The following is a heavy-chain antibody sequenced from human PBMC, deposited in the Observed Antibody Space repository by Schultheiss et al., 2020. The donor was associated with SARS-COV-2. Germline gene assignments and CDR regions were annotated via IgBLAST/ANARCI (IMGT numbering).Heavy chain of an antibody. Sequence: GGSLRLSCAASGPTFSSYAMHWVRQAPGKGLEWVAVISYDGSNKYYADSVKGRFTISRDNSKNTLSLQMNSLRAEDTAVYYCARDIGGGFGAALYYYGMDVWGQGTTVTGSS. CDR1: GPTFSSYA. J-gene: IGHJ6*01. V-gene: IGHV3-30*04. CDR2: ISYDGSNK. D-gene: IGHD3-16*01. CDR3: ARDIGGGFGAALYYYGMDV.